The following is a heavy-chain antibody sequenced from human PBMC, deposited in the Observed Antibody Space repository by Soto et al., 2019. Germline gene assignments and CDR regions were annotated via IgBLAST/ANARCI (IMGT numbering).Heavy chain of an antibody. CDR2: ISAYNGNT. CDR1: GYTFTSYG. J-gene: IGHJ4*02. CDR3: ARVFDATMYYYDRSGYYQFDY. D-gene: IGHD3-22*01. V-gene: IGHV1-18*01. Sequence: ASVKVSCKASGYTFTSYGISWVRQAPGQGLEWMGWISAYNGNTNYAQKLQGRVTMTTDTSTSTAYMELRSLRSDDTAVYYWARVFDATMYYYDRSGYYQFDYWGQGTLVTVS.